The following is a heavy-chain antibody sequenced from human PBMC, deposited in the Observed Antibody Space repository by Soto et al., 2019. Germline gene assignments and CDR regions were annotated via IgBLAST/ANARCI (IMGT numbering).Heavy chain of an antibody. CDR3: SRGRPPAEP. CDR1: GYTFTSYA. Sequence: QVQLVQSGAEEKKPGASVKVSCKASGYTFTSYAMHWVRQAPGQRLEWMGWINAGNGNTKYSQKFQGRVTITRDTTASTAYLEPSNLRSEDNALEFLSRGRPPAEPWGQGTLVTVSS. V-gene: IGHV1-3*05. CDR2: INAGNGNT. J-gene: IGHJ5*01.